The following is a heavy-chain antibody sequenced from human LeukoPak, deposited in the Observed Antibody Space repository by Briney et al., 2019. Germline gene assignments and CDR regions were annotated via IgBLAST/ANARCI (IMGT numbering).Heavy chain of an antibody. J-gene: IGHJ4*02. D-gene: IGHD3-10*01. Sequence: PGGSLRLSCAASGFTFSSYTMSWVRQAPGKGLEWVSAISHTSEYPYHADSVKGRFTISRDNSKNTLYLQMNSLRAEDTAMYYCAKGSSAGRPYYFDYWGQGTLVTVSS. CDR3: AKGSSAGRPYYFDY. V-gene: IGHV3-23*01. CDR2: ISHTSEYP. CDR1: GFTFSSYT.